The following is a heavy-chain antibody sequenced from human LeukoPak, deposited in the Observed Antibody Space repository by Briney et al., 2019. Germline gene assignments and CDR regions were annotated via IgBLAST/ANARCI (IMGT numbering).Heavy chain of an antibody. D-gene: IGHD6-19*01. J-gene: IGHJ4*02. CDR1: GFNVNSNY. Sequence: GGSLRLSCSPSGFNVNSNYMSWVRQAPGKGLEWVSVIYSGVTTYYPQSVKGRFTISRDNPNNTLYLQMTSLRVGHPAVYYCGRVADGYFDFGRQGTLVSVSS. V-gene: IGHV3-66*01. CDR3: GRVADGYFDF. CDR2: IYSGVTT.